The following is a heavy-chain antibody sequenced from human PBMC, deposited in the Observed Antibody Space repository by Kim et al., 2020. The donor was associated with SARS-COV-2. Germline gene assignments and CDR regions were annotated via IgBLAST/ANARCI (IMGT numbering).Heavy chain of an antibody. Sequence: ASVKVSCKASGYSFNTYDISWVRQAPGQGLEWMGWISAYDGKTRYAQKFQGRVNMTTDTSASTAFLELRSLRSDDTAMYYCARGHGGDCYKYWGQGSLVTVSS. J-gene: IGHJ4*02. CDR3: ARGHGGDCYKY. CDR2: ISAYDGKT. D-gene: IGHD2-21*02. V-gene: IGHV1-18*01. CDR1: GYSFNTYD.